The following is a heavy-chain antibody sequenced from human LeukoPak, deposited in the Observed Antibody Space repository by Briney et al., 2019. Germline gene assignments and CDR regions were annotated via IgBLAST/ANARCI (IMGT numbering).Heavy chain of an antibody. CDR1: GFTFSSYG. V-gene: IGHV3-33*06. CDR3: AKDSGIVVVTFYFDY. D-gene: IGHD2-21*02. CDR2: IWYDGSNI. J-gene: IGHJ4*02. Sequence: GGSLRLSCAASGFTFSSYGMHWVRQAPGKGLEWVAVIWYDGSNIHYADSVKGRFTISRDNSKNTLYLQMNSLRAEDTAVYYCAKDSGIVVVTFYFDYWGQGTLVTVSS.